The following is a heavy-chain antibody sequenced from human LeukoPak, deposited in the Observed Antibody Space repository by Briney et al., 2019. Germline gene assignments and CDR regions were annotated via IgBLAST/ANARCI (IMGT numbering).Heavy chain of an antibody. J-gene: IGHJ6*02. CDR1: GGTFSSYA. Sequence: ASVKVSCKASGGTFSSYAISWVRQAPGQGLEWMGGIIPIFGTANYAQKFQGRVTITADESTSTAYMELSSLRSEDTAVYYCARTAPHYYYGMDVWGQGTTVTVSS. CDR2: IIPIFGTA. CDR3: ARTAPHYYYGMDV. V-gene: IGHV1-69*13.